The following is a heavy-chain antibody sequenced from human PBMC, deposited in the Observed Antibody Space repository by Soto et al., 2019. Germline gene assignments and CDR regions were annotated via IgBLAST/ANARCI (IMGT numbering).Heavy chain of an antibody. Sequence: SETLFLTCTVSGGSISSSSYYWGWIRQPPGKGLEWIGSIYYAGNTYYTPSLKSQVTISVDTSENQFSLKLISVTAADTVVYYCAREGGRYCSGGSCQVDYWGQGTLVTVS. V-gene: IGHV4-39*02. CDR2: IYYAGNT. D-gene: IGHD2-15*01. J-gene: IGHJ4*02. CDR3: AREGGRYCSGGSCQVDY. CDR1: GGSISSSSYY.